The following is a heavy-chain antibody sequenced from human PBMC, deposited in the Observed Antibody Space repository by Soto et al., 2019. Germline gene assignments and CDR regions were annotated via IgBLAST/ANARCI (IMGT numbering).Heavy chain of an antibody. CDR2: ISSSSSYI. J-gene: IGHJ3*02. CDR1: GFTFSSYS. CDR3: ARAALDIVVVVAANGPGAFDI. Sequence: GGSLRLSCAASGFTFSSYSMNWVRQAPGKGLEWVSSISSSSSYIYYADSVKGRFTISRDNAKNSLYLQMNRLRAEDTAVYYCARAALDIVVVVAANGPGAFDIWGQGTMVTVSS. V-gene: IGHV3-21*01. D-gene: IGHD2-15*01.